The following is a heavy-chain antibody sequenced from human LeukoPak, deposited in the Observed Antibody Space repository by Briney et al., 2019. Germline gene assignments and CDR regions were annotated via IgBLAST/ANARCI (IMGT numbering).Heavy chain of an antibody. Sequence: PSQTLSLTCTVSGGSISSGSYYWSWIRQPAGKGLEWIGRIYTSGSTNYNPSLKSRVTISVDTSKNQFSLKLSSVTAADTAVYYCARDSSADAFDIWGQETMVTVSS. D-gene: IGHD6-25*01. CDR1: GGSISSGSYY. V-gene: IGHV4-61*02. CDR2: IYTSGST. J-gene: IGHJ3*02. CDR3: ARDSSADAFDI.